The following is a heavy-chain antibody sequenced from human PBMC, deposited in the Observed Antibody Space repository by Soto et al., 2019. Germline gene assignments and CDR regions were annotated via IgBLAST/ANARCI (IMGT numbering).Heavy chain of an antibody. D-gene: IGHD5-18*01. CDR3: ARVQLGIQLSPVPLGAFDY. Sequence: SETLSLTCTVSGGSVSTYYWTWIRQPPGKGLEWIAYIHYSGTTNYNPSLKSRVAISLDTSKNQFSLKLNSVTAADTAVYYCARVQLGIQLSPVPLGAFDYWGQGTLVTVSS. CDR1: GGSVSTYY. V-gene: IGHV4-59*02. CDR2: IHYSGTT. J-gene: IGHJ4*02.